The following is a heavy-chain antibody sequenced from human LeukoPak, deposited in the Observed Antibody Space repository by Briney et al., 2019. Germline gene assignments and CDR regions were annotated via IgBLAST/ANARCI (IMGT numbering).Heavy chain of an antibody. J-gene: IGHJ4*02. CDR2: IKSKTDGGTT. CDR3: TTVNFSSYYYYGSGSYSRD. Sequence: GGSLRLSCAASGFTFSNARMSWVRQAPGKGLEWVGRIKSKTDGGTTDYAAPVKGRFTISRDDSKNTLYLQMNSLKTEDTAVYYCTTVNFSSYYYYGSGSYSRDWGQGTLVTVSS. V-gene: IGHV3-15*01. CDR1: GFTFSNAR. D-gene: IGHD3-10*01.